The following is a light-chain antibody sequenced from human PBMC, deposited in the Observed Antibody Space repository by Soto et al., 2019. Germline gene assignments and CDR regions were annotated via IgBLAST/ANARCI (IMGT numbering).Light chain of an antibody. J-gene: IGKJ1*01. CDR2: GAS. V-gene: IGKV3-15*01. Sequence: EILMTQSPATLSVSPGERATISCRASESVAGHLAWYQQKPGQAPRLLIHGASIRATGIPVRFSGSGSGTEFTLTISSLQSEDFAVYYCQQYDSWPRTFGQGTKVDI. CDR3: QQYDSWPRT. CDR1: ESVAGH.